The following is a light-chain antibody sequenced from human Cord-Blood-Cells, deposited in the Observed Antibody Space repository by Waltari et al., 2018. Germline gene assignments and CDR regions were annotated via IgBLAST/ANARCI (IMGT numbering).Light chain of an antibody. CDR3: QQRSNWPT. CDR2: DAS. V-gene: IGKV3-11*01. Sequence: EIVLTQSPATLSLSPGERAPLSCRASQSVSSYLAWYQQKPGQAPSLLIYDASNRATGIPARFSGSGSGTDFTLTISSLEPEDFAVYYCQQRSNWPTFGGGTKVEIK. CDR1: QSVSSY. J-gene: IGKJ4*01.